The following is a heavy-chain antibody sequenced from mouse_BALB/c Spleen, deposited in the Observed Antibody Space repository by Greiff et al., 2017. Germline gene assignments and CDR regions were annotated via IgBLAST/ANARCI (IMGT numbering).Heavy chain of an antibody. Sequence: VQLKESGGGLVQPGGSLKLSCAASGFTFSSYGMSWVRQTPDKRLELVATINSNGGSTYYPDSVKGRFTISRDNAKNTLYLQMSSLKSEDTAMYYCARDYYYGSRSAWFAYWGQGTLVTVSA. CDR1: GFTFSSYG. CDR3: ARDYYYGSRSAWFAY. V-gene: IGHV5-6-3*01. D-gene: IGHD1-1*01. J-gene: IGHJ3*01. CDR2: INSNGGST.